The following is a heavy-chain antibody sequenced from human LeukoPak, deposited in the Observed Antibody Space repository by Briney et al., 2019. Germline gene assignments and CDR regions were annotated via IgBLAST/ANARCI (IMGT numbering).Heavy chain of an antibody. V-gene: IGHV3-23*01. J-gene: IGHJ4*02. D-gene: IGHD6-19*01. CDR1: GLTFNNYA. CDR2: ISKSGDHT. CDR3: AKVNWGTVAPHGDY. Sequence: GGSLRLSCAVSGLTFNNYAMCWVRQAPGKGLEWVSAISKSGDHTYYAASAKGRFTIYRDNSKNTQYLQMNSLRAEDTAVYYCAKVNWGTVAPHGDYWGQGTLVTVSS.